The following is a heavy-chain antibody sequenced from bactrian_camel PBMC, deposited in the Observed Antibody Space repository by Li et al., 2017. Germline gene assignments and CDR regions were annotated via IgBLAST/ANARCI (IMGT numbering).Heavy chain of an antibody. CDR3: AADPEGWGLCTSFGY. CDR2: IFRDGDT. D-gene: IGHD4*01. J-gene: IGHJ6*01. V-gene: IGHV3S53*01. Sequence: HVQLVESGGESVQAGGSLRLSCVASGATQDIGCMGWFRQVPGLEREGVATIFRDGDTYYADSVKGRFTISQDNTRNTVSLQMNNLEPDDTALYFCAADPEGWGLCTSFGYWGQGTQVTVS. CDR1: GATQDIGC.